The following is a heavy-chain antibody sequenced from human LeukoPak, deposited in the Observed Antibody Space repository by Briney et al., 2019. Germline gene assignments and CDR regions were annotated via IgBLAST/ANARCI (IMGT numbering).Heavy chain of an antibody. CDR1: GGSFSGYY. CDR2: INHSGST. Sequence: SETLSLTCAVYGGSFSGYYWSWIRQPPGKGLEWIGEINHSGSTNYNPSLKSRVTISVDTSKNQFSLKLSSVTAADTAVYYCAGDHLYCSSTSCYGGPFDYWGQETLVTVSS. CDR3: AGDHLYCSSTSCYGGPFDY. J-gene: IGHJ4*02. V-gene: IGHV4-34*01. D-gene: IGHD2-2*01.